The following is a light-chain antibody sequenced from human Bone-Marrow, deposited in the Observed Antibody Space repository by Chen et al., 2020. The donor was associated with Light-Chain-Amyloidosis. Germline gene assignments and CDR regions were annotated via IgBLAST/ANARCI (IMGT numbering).Light chain of an antibody. CDR3: QSADSSGTYEVI. CDR1: DLPTKY. Sequence: SYELTQPPSVSVSPGQTARITCSGDDLPTKYAYWYQQKPGQAPVLVIHRDTERPSGISERCSGSRSGTTATLTISGVQAEDEADYRCQSADSSGTYEVIFGGGTKLTVL. CDR2: RDT. V-gene: IGLV3-25*03. J-gene: IGLJ2*01.